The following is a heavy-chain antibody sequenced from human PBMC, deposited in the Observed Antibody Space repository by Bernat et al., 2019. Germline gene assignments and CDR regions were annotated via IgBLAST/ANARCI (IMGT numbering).Heavy chain of an antibody. V-gene: IGHV4-30-4*01. CDR2: IYYSGST. Sequence: QVQLQESGPGLVKPSQTLSLTCTVSGGSISSGDYYWSWIRQPPGKGPEWIGYIYYSGSTYYNPSLKSRVTISVDTSKNQFSLKLSSVTAADTAVYYCARAQASEGSGSYYNYWGQGTLVTVSS. CDR1: GGSISSGDYY. D-gene: IGHD3-10*01. J-gene: IGHJ4*02. CDR3: ARAQASEGSGSYYNY.